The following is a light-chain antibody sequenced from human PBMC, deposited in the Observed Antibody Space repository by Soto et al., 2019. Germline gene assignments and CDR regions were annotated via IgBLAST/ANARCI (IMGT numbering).Light chain of an antibody. CDR1: QSISRX. J-gene: IGKJ2*01. CDR3: QQSYSTPRLFT. CDR2: AAS. V-gene: IGKV1-39*01. Sequence: DIPMTQSPSSLSASVGDRVTITCRASQSISRXLNWYQQKPGKAPKLLIYAASSLQSGVPSRFSGSGSATDFTLTISSLQPEDSATYYCQQSYSTPRLFTFGQGTNLEI.